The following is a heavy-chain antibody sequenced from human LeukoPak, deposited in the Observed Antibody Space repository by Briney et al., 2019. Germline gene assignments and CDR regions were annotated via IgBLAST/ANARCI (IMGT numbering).Heavy chain of an antibody. D-gene: IGHD6-6*01. V-gene: IGHV4-4*07. CDR3: ARALAPSIAARPGDY. CDR1: SGSISSYY. Sequence: PSETLSLTCSVSSGSISSYYWSWIRQPAGKGLEWIGRIYTSGSTNYNPSLKSRVTISVDTSKNQFSLKLSSVTAADTAVYYCARALAPSIAARPGDYWGQGTLVTVSS. CDR2: IYTSGST. J-gene: IGHJ4*02.